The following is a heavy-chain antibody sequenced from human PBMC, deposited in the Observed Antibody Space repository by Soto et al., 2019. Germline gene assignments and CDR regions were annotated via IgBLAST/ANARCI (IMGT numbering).Heavy chain of an antibody. CDR3: ARDQYDYIWGSYRYTGDAFDI. V-gene: IGHV4-31*03. D-gene: IGHD3-16*02. Sequence: SETLSLTCPVSGGSISSGGYYWSWIRQHPGKGLEWIGYIYYSGSTYYNPSLKSRVTISVDTSKNQFSLKLSSVTAADTAVYYCARDQYDYIWGSYRYTGDAFDIWGQGTMVTVSS. CDR1: GGSISSGGYY. J-gene: IGHJ3*02. CDR2: IYYSGST.